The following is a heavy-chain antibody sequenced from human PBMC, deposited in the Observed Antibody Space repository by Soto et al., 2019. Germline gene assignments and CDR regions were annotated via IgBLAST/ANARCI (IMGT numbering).Heavy chain of an antibody. Sequence: GESLKISCKGSGYSFTSYWISWVRQMPGKGLEWMGRIDPSDSYTNYSPSFQGHVTISADKSISTAYLQWSSLKASDTAMYYCARRSMAAAGISGLNKKNYGMDVWGQGTTVTVAS. CDR3: ARRSMAAAGISGLNKKNYGMDV. V-gene: IGHV5-10-1*01. CDR1: GYSFTSYW. J-gene: IGHJ6*02. D-gene: IGHD6-13*01. CDR2: IDPSDSYT.